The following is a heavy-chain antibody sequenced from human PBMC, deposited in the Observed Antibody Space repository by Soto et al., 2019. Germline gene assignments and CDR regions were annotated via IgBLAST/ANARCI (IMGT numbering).Heavy chain of an antibody. CDR2: INAGNGNT. J-gene: IGHJ4*02. Sequence: KTSACTVSVYASHWAGQSRGQRLEWMGWINAGNGNTKYSQKFQGRVTITRDTSASTAYMELNSLRAEDTALYYYAKSGVSGSHPAFDYWGQGSLVTVSS. CDR1: ACTVSVYA. CDR3: AKSGVSGSHPAFDY. V-gene: IGHV1-3*01. D-gene: IGHD1-26*01.